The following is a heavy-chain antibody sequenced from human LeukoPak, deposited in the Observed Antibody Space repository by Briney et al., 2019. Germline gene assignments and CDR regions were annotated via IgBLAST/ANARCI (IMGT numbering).Heavy chain of an antibody. Sequence: GSLRLSCAASGFTFSSYGMHWVRQAPGKGLEWVAFIRYDGSNKYYADSVKGRFTISRDNSKNTLYLQMNSLRAEDTAVYYCAKDRRQGSSGYYIDYWGQGTLVTVSS. CDR3: AKDRRQGSSGYYIDY. D-gene: IGHD3-22*01. CDR1: GFTFSSYG. V-gene: IGHV3-30*02. J-gene: IGHJ4*02. CDR2: IRYDGSNK.